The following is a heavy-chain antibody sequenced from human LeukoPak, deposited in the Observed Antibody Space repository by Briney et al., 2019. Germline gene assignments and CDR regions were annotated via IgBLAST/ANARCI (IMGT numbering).Heavy chain of an antibody. D-gene: IGHD1-26*01. J-gene: IGHJ3*02. CDR1: GFTVSSNY. CDR3: ARGADIVGTSRSPFDI. Sequence: GGCLRLSCAASGFTVSSNYMSWVRQAPGKGLEWVSVINSGGSTYYADSVKGRFTISRDNSQNTLFLQMNSLRAEDTAVYYCARGADIVGTSRSPFDIWGQGTMVAVSS. CDR2: INSGGST. V-gene: IGHV3-53*01.